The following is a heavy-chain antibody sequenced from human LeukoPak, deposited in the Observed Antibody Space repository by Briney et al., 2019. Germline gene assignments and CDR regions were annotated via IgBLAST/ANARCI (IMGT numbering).Heavy chain of an antibody. CDR3: ARGVVVHAFDI. CDR1: GYTFTIYY. CDR2: INPSGGST. D-gene: IGHD2-2*01. J-gene: IGHJ3*02. Sequence: ASVKVSCKASGYTFTIYYMHWVRQAPGQGLEWMGIINPSGGSTSYAQKFQGRVTMTRDMSTSTVYMELSSLRSEDTAVYYCARGVVVHAFDIWGQGTMVTVSS. V-gene: IGHV1-46*01.